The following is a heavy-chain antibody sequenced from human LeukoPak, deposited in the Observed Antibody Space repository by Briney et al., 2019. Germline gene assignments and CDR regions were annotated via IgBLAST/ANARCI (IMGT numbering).Heavy chain of an antibody. V-gene: IGHV3-7*01. CDR1: GFTFSSYW. CDR2: IKQDGSEK. D-gene: IGHD5-18*01. CDR3: ARSDGYSYESYYFDY. J-gene: IGHJ4*02. Sequence: PGGSLRLSCAASGFTFSSYWMSWVRQAPGKGLEWVANIKQDGSEKFCVDSVKGRFTISRDNAKNSLYLQMNSLRAEDTAVYYCARSDGYSYESYYFDYWGQGTLVTVSS.